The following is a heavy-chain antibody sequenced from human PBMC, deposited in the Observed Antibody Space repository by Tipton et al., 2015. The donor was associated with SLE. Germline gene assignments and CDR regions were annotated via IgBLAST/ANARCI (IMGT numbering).Heavy chain of an antibody. V-gene: IGHV4-61*02. CDR2: IYTSGST. CDR3: AVYCSSTSCSFDY. J-gene: IGHJ4*02. CDR1: GGSISSGSYY. Sequence: TLSLTCTVSGGSISSGSYYWSWIRQRAGKGLEWVGRIYTSGSTNYSPSLKSRVTISVDTSKNQFSLKLSSVTAADTAVYYCAVYCSSTSCSFDYWGQGTLVTVSS. D-gene: IGHD2-2*01.